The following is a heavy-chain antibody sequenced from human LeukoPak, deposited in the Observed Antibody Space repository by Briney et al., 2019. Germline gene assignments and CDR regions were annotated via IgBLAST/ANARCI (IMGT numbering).Heavy chain of an antibody. CDR1: GYTFTSYG. V-gene: IGHV1-18*01. CDR2: ISAYNGNT. D-gene: IGHD3-10*01. J-gene: IGHJ5*02. Sequence: ASVKVSCKASGYTFTSYGISWVRQAPGQGLEWMGWISAYNGNTNYAQKLQGRVTMTTGTSTSTAYMELRSLRSDDTAVYYCARAPPGLGPPYYRFDPWGQGTLVTVSS. CDR3: ARAPPGLGPPYYRFDP.